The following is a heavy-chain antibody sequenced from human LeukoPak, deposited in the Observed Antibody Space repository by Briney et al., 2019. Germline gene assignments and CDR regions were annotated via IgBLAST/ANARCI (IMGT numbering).Heavy chain of an antibody. Sequence: GGSLRLSCAASGFTFGSYWMHWVRQAPGKGLVWVSRINSDGSTTDYADSVKGRFTISRDNAKNTLFLQMNSLRAEDTAVYYCVRDLELAHYDSSGCAYWGQGTLVTVSS. CDR3: VRDLELAHYDSSGCAY. J-gene: IGHJ4*02. V-gene: IGHV3-74*01. D-gene: IGHD3-22*01. CDR2: INSDGSTT. CDR1: GFTFGSYW.